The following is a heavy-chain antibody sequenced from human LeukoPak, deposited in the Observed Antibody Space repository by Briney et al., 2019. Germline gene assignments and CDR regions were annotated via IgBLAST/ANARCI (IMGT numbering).Heavy chain of an antibody. D-gene: IGHD1-26*01. CDR2: INPSLGTT. V-gene: IGHV1-46*01. Sequence: ASVKVSCKASVYTLTSYSMNWVRPAPGQGLEWMGVINPSLGTTSYAQDFQGRVTVTRDTSTNTVYMELSSLRYEDTAVYFCARPLNQWEAFDIWGQGTMVTVSS. CDR3: ARPLNQWEAFDI. CDR1: VYTLTSYS. J-gene: IGHJ3*02.